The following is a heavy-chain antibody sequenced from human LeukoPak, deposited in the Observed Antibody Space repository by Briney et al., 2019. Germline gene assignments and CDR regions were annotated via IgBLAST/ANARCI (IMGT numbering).Heavy chain of an antibody. CDR2: IYYSGST. J-gene: IGHJ4*02. CDR1: GGSISSSSYY. V-gene: IGHV4-39*07. CDR3: ARADEIFGVDRFDY. Sequence: SETLSLTCTVSGGSISSSSYYWGWIRQPPGKGLEWIGSIYYSGSTYYNPSLKSRVTISVDTSKNQFSLKLSSVTAADTAVYYCARADEIFGVDRFDYWGQGTLVTVSS. D-gene: IGHD3-3*01.